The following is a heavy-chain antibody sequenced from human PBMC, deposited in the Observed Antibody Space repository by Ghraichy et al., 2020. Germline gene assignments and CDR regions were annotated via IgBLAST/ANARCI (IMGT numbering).Heavy chain of an antibody. CDR3: ASAGKSKIQGVFDSIRRFFFDL. CDR1: GGTFSSYA. J-gene: IGHJ4*02. D-gene: IGHD3-10*01. Sequence: SVKVSCTSSGGTFSSYAFVWVRQAPGQGLEWMGGIVPVLGTANYAQKFQGRVTITAEKSTSTVYMELSSLKSDDTAVYYCASAGKSKIQGVFDSIRRFFFDLWGQGTLVTVSS. CDR2: IVPVLGTA. V-gene: IGHV1-69*10.